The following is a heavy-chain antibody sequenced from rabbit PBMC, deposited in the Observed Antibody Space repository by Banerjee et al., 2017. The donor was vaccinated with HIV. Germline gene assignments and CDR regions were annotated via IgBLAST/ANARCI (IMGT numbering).Heavy chain of an antibody. CDR1: GFSFSSSYY. Sequence: QSLEESGGDLVKPGASLTLTCTASGFSFSSSYYMCWVRQAPGKGLEWIGCIYTGSGSTYYASWAKGRFTISKTSSTTVTLQMTSLTAADTATYFCTRSPSSGYKYFNLWGQGTLVTVS. CDR2: IYTGSGST. CDR3: TRSPSSGYKYFNL. J-gene: IGHJ4*01. D-gene: IGHD1-1*01. V-gene: IGHV1S40*01.